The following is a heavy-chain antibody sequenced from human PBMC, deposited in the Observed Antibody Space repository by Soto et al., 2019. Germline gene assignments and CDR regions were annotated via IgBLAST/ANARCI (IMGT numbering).Heavy chain of an antibody. Sequence: PGGSLSLSCAASGFTFSSYGMHWVRQAPGKGLEWVAVIWYDGSNKYYADSVKGRFTISRDNSKNTLYLQMNSLRAEDTAVYYCARDPMYSSSSREFADGMDVWGQGTTVTVSS. V-gene: IGHV3-33*01. CDR2: IWYDGSNK. CDR1: GFTFSSYG. CDR3: ARDPMYSSSSREFADGMDV. D-gene: IGHD6-6*01. J-gene: IGHJ6*02.